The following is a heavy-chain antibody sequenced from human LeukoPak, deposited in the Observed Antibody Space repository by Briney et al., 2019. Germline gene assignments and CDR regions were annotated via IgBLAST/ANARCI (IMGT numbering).Heavy chain of an antibody. CDR1: GGSISSYY. V-gene: IGHV4-4*07. CDR2: IYSSGSA. CDR3: ARGGLIRGGGNGGEY. J-gene: IGHJ4*02. D-gene: IGHD2-15*01. Sequence: SETLSLTCTVSGGSISSYYWSWIRQPAGKGLEWIGRIYSSGSANYNPSLKSRVTISVDTSKNQFSLNLSSVTAADTAVYYCARGGLIRGGGNGGEYWGQGTLVTVSS.